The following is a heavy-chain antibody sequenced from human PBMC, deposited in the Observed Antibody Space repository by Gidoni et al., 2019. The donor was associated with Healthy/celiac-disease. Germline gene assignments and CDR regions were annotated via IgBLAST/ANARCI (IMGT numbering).Heavy chain of an antibody. CDR3: ARVVFSGGTTNAFDI. D-gene: IGHD1-1*01. J-gene: IGHJ3*02. Sequence: QVQLQESGPGLVKPSETLSLTCPVSGGSISSYYWSWIRQPPGKGLEWIGYIYYSGSTNYNPSLKSRVTISVDTSKNQFSLKLSSVTAADTAVYYCARVVFSGGTTNAFDIWGQGTMVTVSS. V-gene: IGHV4-59*01. CDR1: GGSISSYY. CDR2: IYYSGST.